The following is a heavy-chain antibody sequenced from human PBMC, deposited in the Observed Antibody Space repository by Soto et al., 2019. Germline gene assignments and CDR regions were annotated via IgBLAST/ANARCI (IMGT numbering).Heavy chain of an antibody. D-gene: IGHD2-2*02. Sequence: GESLKISCKGSGYSFTSYWIGWVRQMPGKGLEWMGIIYLGDSDTRYSPSFQGQVTISADKSISTAYLQWSSLKASDTAMYYCARQTYCSSTSCYTVDSWGQGTLVTVSS. CDR3: ARQTYCSSTSCYTVDS. J-gene: IGHJ4*02. V-gene: IGHV5-51*01. CDR2: IYLGDSDT. CDR1: GYSFTSYW.